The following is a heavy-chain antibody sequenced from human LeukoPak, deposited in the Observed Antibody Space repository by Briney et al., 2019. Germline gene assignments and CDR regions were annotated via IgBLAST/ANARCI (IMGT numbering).Heavy chain of an antibody. D-gene: IGHD3-10*01. Sequence: PSETLSLTCTVSGGSFSTYYWSWIRQPPGKGLEWSGYIYYSGSTNYNPSLKSRVTISVDTSKNQFSLNLSSVTAADTAAYYCARRGGIIRGVASYYYMDVWGKGTTVTISS. J-gene: IGHJ6*03. CDR3: ARRGGIIRGVASYYYMDV. CDR1: GGSFSTYY. CDR2: IYYSGST. V-gene: IGHV4-59*08.